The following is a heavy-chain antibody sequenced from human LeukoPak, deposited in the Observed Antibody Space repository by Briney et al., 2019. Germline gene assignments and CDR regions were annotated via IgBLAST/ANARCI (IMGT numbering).Heavy chain of an antibody. CDR1: GFTFSSYA. J-gene: IGHJ6*03. V-gene: IGHV3-21*01. CDR3: ARSGGHCSSTSCPPTDYYYYMDV. Sequence: GGSLRLSCAASGFTFSSYAMSWVRQAPGKGLEWVSSISSSSSYIYHADSVKGRFTISRDNAKNSLYLQMNSLRAEDTAVYYCARSGGHCSSTSCPPTDYYYYMDVWGKGTTVTVSS. CDR2: ISSSSSYI. D-gene: IGHD2-2*01.